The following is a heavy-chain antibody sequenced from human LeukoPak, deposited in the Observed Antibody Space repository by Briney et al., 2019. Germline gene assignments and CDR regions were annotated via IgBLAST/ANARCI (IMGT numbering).Heavy chain of an antibody. V-gene: IGHV4-38-2*02. D-gene: IGHD6-19*01. CDR3: ARVSKEQWLVIDY. CDR1: GYSISSGYY. CDR2: IYHDGNT. J-gene: IGHJ4*02. Sequence: SETLSLTCSVSGYSISSGYYWGWIRQPPGKGLEWIGNIYHDGNTYYNPSLKSRVTISVDTSKNQFSLRLSSVTAADTAVYYCARVSKEQWLVIDYWGQGTLVTVSS.